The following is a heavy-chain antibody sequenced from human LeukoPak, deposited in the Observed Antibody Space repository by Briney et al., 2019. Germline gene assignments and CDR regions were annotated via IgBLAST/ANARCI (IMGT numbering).Heavy chain of an antibody. J-gene: IGHJ5*02. D-gene: IGHD3-9*01. V-gene: IGHV1-46*01. CDR1: GYTFTSYF. Sequence: ASVKVSCKASGYTFTSYFIHWVRQAPGQGPEWVGMVHPSGGSTSYAEKFQGRVTMTSDTSTSTVYMELSSLRSEDTAVYYCAREVQDILTVYPFLDPWGQGTLVTVSS. CDR2: VHPSGGST. CDR3: AREVQDILTVYPFLDP.